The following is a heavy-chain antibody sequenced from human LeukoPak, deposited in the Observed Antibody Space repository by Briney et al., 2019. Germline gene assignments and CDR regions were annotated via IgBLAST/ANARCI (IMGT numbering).Heavy chain of an antibody. CDR2: IYYSGST. CDR3: ARDSGSYYRDY. J-gene: IGHJ4*02. CDR1: GGSISSSSYY. Sequence: SETLSLTCTVSGGSISSSSYYWGWIRQPPGKGLEWIGSIYYSGSTYYNPSLKSRVTISVDTSKNQFSLKLSSVTAADTAVYYCARDSGSYYRDYWGQGSQVTVSS. V-gene: IGHV4-39*07. D-gene: IGHD1-26*01.